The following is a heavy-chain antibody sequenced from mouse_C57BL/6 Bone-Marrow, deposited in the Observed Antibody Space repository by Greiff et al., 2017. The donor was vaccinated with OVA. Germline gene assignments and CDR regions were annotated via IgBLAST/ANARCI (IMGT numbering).Heavy chain of an antibody. J-gene: IGHJ3*01. CDR3: ARETAQATTWFAY. D-gene: IGHD3-2*02. V-gene: IGHV5-17*01. CDR1: GFTFSDYG. Sequence: EVQLQESGGGLVKPGGSLKLSCAASGFTFSDYGMHWVRQAPEKGLAWVAYISSGSSTIYYADTVKGRFTSSRDNAKNTLFLQMTSLRSEATAMYYCARETAQATTWFAYWGQGTLVTVSA. CDR2: ISSGSSTI.